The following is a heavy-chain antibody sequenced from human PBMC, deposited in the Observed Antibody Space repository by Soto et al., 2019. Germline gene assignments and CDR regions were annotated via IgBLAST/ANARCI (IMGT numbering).Heavy chain of an antibody. Sequence: WGSLRLSCAASGFTFTDYALSWVRQAPGKGLEWVATISGIGGSTYLADSVKGRLSISRDNSKNTVSLLMNSLRAEDTAVYFCARGSSGYISSWYYFDYWGRGTLVTVSS. J-gene: IGHJ4*02. CDR3: ARGSSGYISSWYYFDY. CDR2: ISGIGGST. V-gene: IGHV3-23*01. D-gene: IGHD6-13*01. CDR1: GFTFTDYA.